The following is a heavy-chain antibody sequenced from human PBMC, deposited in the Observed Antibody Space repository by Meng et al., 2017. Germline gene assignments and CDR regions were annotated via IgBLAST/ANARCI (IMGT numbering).Heavy chain of an antibody. D-gene: IGHD3-22*01. CDR2: ISGSGGST. CDR1: GFTFSSYA. V-gene: IGHV3-23*01. Sequence: GESLKISCAASGFTFSSYAMSWVRQAPGKGLEWVSAISGSGGSTYYADSVKGRFTISRDNSKNTLYLQMNSLRAEDTAVYYCAKCWTYYYDSSGYSLDYWGQGNLVTVCS. J-gene: IGHJ4*02. CDR3: AKCWTYYYDSSGYSLDY.